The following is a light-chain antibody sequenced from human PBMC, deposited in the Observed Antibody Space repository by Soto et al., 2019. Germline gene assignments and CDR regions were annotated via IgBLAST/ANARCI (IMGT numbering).Light chain of an antibody. J-gene: IGKJ2*01. CDR2: LGS. Sequence: EIVMTQSPPSLTVTPGEPASISCRSSQRLLHSNGNIFLDWYLQKPGQPPQLLIYLGSNRASGVPDRVSGSEAGTAFTLKISRVEAEDVGVYYCMQALQTPYTFGQGTKLEIK. V-gene: IGKV2-28*01. CDR3: MQALQTPYT. CDR1: QRLLHSNGNIF.